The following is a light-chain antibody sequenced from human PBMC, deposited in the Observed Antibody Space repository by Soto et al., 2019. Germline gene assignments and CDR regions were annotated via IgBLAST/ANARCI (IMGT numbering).Light chain of an antibody. J-gene: IGLJ2*01. CDR1: SSDVGGYNY. V-gene: IGLV2-14*01. CDR2: DGS. Sequence: QSALTQPASVSGSPGQSITISCTGTSSDVGGYNYVSWYQQHPGKAPKLMIYDGSNRPSGVSNRCSGSTPGNTASLTISGLQEEEDDDYYCSSYTSSSTLVVFGGGTKVTVL. CDR3: SSYTSSSTLVV.